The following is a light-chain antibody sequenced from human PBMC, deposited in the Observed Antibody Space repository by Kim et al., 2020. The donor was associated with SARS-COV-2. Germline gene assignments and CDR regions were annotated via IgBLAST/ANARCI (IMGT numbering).Light chain of an antibody. CDR3: QQRYSWPLT. CDR2: DAS. J-gene: IGKJ4*01. CDR1: QSVSIY. Sequence: WSLGESATRSCRASQSVSIYLAWYQQKPVQAPRLLISDASNRATGIPARFSGSGSGTDFTLTINSLEPEDFAVYYCQQRYSWPLTFGGGTKVDIK. V-gene: IGKV3-11*01.